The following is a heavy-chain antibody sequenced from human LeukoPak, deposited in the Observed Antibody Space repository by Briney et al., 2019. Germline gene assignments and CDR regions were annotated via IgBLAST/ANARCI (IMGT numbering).Heavy chain of an antibody. J-gene: IGHJ4*02. Sequence: GGSLRLSCAASRLTFISYWMHWVRPAPGKWLVWVSRINSDGGSTSYADSVKGRFTISRENAKYTLYLQLNSLRAEDTAVYYCARDDQWLDYWGQGTLVTVSS. D-gene: IGHD6-19*01. CDR1: RLTFISYW. CDR2: INSDGGST. CDR3: ARDDQWLDY. V-gene: IGHV3-74*01.